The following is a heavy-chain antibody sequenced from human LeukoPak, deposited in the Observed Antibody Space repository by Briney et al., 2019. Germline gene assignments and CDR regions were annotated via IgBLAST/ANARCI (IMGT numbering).Heavy chain of an antibody. J-gene: IGHJ4*02. D-gene: IGHD6-25*01. CDR2: VHLDGRT. Sequence: SETLSLTCGVSGGSVSSTNWWTSIRQPPGKGLEWIGEVHLDGRTNFNPSLKSRPTMSVDLSENHVSLKLTSVTAADTAVYYCAREGGFYRPLDYSGQGTLVTVSS. V-gene: IGHV4-4*02. CDR1: GGSVSSTNW. CDR3: AREGGFYRPLDY.